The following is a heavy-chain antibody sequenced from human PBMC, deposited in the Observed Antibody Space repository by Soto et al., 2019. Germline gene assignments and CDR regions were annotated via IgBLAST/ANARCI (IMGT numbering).Heavy chain of an antibody. Sequence: EVQLVESGGGLVQPGRSLTLSCEASGFAFDDHAMHWVRQVPGKGLEWVSSISWNSGKIGYAGAVKGRFTISRDNDKNFVYLQMNSMRTEDTALYYCAKDKSNEELSVYYYNGLDVWGQGTTVIVSS. J-gene: IGHJ6*02. V-gene: IGHV3-9*01. CDR3: AKDKSNEELSVYYYNGLDV. CDR2: ISWNSGKI. D-gene: IGHD1-7*01. CDR1: GFAFDDHA.